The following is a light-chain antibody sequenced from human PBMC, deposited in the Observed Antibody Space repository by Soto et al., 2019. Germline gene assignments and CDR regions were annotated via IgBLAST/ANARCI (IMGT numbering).Light chain of an antibody. CDR1: SSDVAAYDY. Sequence: QSALTQPRSVSGCPGQSVTISCTGTSSDVAAYDYVTWYQQHPGKAPKLMIYDVTKRPSGVPDRFSGSRSGNTASLTISGLQAEDEADYYCCSYAGSYSFYVFGSGTKVTAL. CDR2: DVT. J-gene: IGLJ1*01. CDR3: CSYAGSYSFYV. V-gene: IGLV2-11*01.